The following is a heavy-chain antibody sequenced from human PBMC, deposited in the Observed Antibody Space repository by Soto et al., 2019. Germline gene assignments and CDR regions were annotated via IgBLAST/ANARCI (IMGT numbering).Heavy chain of an antibody. CDR1: GGTFSSYA. CDR3: ARHVPAAGYYYGMDV. Sequence: QVQLVQSGAEVKKPGSSVKVSCKASGGTFSSYAISWVRQAPGQGLEWMGGIIPIFGTANYAQKFQVRVTIPADESTSTAYMELGSLRSDDTAVYYCARHVPAAGYYYGMDVWGQGTTVTVSS. V-gene: IGHV1-69*12. D-gene: IGHD2-2*01. J-gene: IGHJ6*02. CDR2: IIPIFGTA.